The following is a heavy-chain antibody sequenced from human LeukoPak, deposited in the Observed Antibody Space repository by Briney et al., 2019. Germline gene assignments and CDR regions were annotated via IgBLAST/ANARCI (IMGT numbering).Heavy chain of an antibody. Sequence: SETLSLTCAVSTGSIRGSHHYWGWIRQPPGKGLQWIGSVYSSGSTYYNPSLRTRVTMSVDTSKNQFSLWLSSVTAADTATYYCARIIRATGYYSNPKSGSFDLWGQGILVTVSS. CDR3: ARIIRATGYYSNPKSGSFDL. CDR2: VYSSGST. CDR1: TGSIRGSHHY. V-gene: IGHV4-39*01. D-gene: IGHD2-21*01. J-gene: IGHJ5*02.